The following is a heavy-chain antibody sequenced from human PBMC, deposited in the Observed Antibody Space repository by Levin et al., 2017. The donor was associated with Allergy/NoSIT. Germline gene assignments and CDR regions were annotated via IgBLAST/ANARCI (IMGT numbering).Heavy chain of an antibody. CDR1: GYTFTSYD. CDR3: ASDRYSSSWYWGAGKSYYYGMDV. D-gene: IGHD6-13*01. CDR2: MNPNSGNT. V-gene: IGHV1-8*01. J-gene: IGHJ6*02. Sequence: ASVKVSCKASGYTFTSYDINWVRQATGQGLEWMGWMNPNSGNTGYAQKFQGRVTMTRNTSISTAYMELSSLRSEDTAVYYCASDRYSSSWYWGAGKSYYYGMDVWGQGTTVTVSS.